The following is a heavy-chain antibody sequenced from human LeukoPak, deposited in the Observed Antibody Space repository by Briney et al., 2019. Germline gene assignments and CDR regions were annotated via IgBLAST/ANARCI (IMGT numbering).Heavy chain of an antibody. CDR2: MNPNSGNT. J-gene: IGHJ6*03. V-gene: IGHV1-8*03. CDR3: ARDRRGPFGVATPSLYYMDV. CDR1: GYTFTSYD. Sequence: ASVKVSCKASGYTFTSYDINWVRQATGQGLEWMGWMNPNSGNTGYAQKFQGRVTITRNTSISTAYMELSSLRSEDTAVYYCARDRRGPFGVATPSLYYMDVWGKGTTVTVSS. D-gene: IGHD3-3*01.